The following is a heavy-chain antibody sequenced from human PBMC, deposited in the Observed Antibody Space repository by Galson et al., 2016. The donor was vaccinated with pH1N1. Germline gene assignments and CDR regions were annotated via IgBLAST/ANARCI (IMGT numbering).Heavy chain of an antibody. CDR1: GFTFSHYW. Sequence: SLRLSCAASGFTFSHYWMSWVRQAPGKGLEWVANIKENVSEKYYLDSVKGRFTISRDNAKHSVSLQLDSLRAEDTAVYYCAGHLFSASESPFEYWGQGALVTVSS. J-gene: IGHJ4*02. V-gene: IGHV3-7*01. CDR3: AGHLFSASESPFEY. CDR2: IKENVSEK. D-gene: IGHD3-16*01.